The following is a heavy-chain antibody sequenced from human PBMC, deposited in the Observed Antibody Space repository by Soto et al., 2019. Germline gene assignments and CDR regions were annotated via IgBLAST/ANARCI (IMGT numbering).Heavy chain of an antibody. J-gene: IGHJ4*02. CDR2: IYYSGST. CDR3: AIYGGNSVYFDY. D-gene: IGHD4-17*01. V-gene: IGHV4-59*08. CDR1: DGTISGHG. Sequence: PFQIQRVPYTVADGTISGHGGSLIRQHPGKGLECIGYIYYSGSTNYNPSLKSRVTISVDTSKNQFSLKLNSMTAVDTAVYYCAIYGGNSVYFDYWGEGTLVTVS.